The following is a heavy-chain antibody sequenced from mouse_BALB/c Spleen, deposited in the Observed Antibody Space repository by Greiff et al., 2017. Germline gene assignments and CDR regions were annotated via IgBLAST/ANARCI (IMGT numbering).Heavy chain of an antibody. CDR3: ARELWYYGYGYFEV. D-gene: IGHD1-1*01. CDR1: GYSITSGYY. V-gene: IGHV3-6*02. J-gene: IGHJ1*01. Sequence: DVQLQESGPGLVKPSQSLSLTCSVTGYSITSGYYWNWIRQFPGNKLEWMGYISYDGSNNYNPSLKNRISITRDTSKNQFFLKLNSVTTEDTATYYCARELWYYGYGYFEVWGAGTTVTVSS. CDR2: ISYDGSN.